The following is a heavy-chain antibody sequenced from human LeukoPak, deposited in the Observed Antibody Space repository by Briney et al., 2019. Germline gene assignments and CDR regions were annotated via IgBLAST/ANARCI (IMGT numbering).Heavy chain of an antibody. J-gene: IGHJ4*02. CDR3: ARDRDKNDYHGSGSYGY. CDR2: ISSSSSYI. V-gene: IGHV3-21*01. Sequence: GGSLRLSCAASGFTFSSYSMNWVRQAPGKGLEWVSSISSSSSYIYYADSVKGRFTISRDNAKNSLYLQMNSLRAEDTAVYYCARDRDKNDYHGSGSYGYWGQGTLVTVSS. D-gene: IGHD3-10*01. CDR1: GFTFSSYS.